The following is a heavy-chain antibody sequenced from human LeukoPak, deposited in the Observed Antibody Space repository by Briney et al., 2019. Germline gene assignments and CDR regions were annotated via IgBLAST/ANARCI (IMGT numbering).Heavy chain of an antibody. D-gene: IGHD7-27*01. V-gene: IGHV1-8*01. J-gene: IGHJ4*02. Sequence: RAASVKVSCKASGYTFTSYDFNWVRQATGQGLEWMGWMSPNSGNTSYAQKFQGRVTMTRNTSISTAYMELSSLRSEDTAVYYCARGPPNWGYDYWGQGTLVTVSS. CDR1: GYTFTSYD. CDR2: MSPNSGNT. CDR3: ARGPPNWGYDY.